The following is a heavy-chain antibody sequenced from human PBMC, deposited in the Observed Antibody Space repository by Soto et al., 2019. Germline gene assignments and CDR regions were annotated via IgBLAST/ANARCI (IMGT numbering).Heavy chain of an antibody. J-gene: IGHJ4*02. V-gene: IGHV4-39*01. Sequence: SETLSLTCTVSGGSISSSSYYWGWIRQPPGKGLEWIGSIYYSGSTYYNPSLKSRVTISVDTSKNQFSLKLSSVTAADTAVYYCARLEVYDSRLLWGQGTLVTVS. D-gene: IGHD3-22*01. CDR1: GGSISSSSYY. CDR2: IYYSGST. CDR3: ARLEVYDSRLL.